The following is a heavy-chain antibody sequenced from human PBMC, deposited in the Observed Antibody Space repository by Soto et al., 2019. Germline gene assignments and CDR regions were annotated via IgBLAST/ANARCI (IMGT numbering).Heavy chain of an antibody. CDR3: AKESYYDSSGYYRAGAFDI. CDR1: GFTFSSYG. V-gene: IGHV3-30*18. Sequence: QVQLVESGGGVVQHGRSLRLSCAASGFTFSSYGMHWVRQAPGKGLEWVAVISYDGSNKYYADSVKGRFTISRDNSKNTLYLQMNSLRAEDTAVYYCAKESYYDSSGYYRAGAFDIWGQGTMVTVSS. D-gene: IGHD3-22*01. CDR2: ISYDGSNK. J-gene: IGHJ3*02.